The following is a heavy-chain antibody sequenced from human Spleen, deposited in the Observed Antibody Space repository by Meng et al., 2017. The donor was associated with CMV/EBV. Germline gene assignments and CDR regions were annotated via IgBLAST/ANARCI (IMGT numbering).Heavy chain of an antibody. CDR2: IKQDGSEK. CDR1: GFTFRTYW. V-gene: IGHV3-7*01. J-gene: IGHJ6*02. CDR3: ARVGMAAPGGGYHYYYGMDV. Sequence: GESLKISCVVSGFTFRTYWMNWVRQAPGKGLEWVANIKQDGSEKYYVDSVMGRFTISRDNPKNSVYLQMNRLRVEDTAVYYCARVGMAAPGGGYHYYYGMDVWGQGTTVTVSS. D-gene: IGHD6-13*01.